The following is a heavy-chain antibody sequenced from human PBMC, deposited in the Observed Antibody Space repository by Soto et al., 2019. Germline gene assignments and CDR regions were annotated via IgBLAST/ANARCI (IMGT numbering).Heavy chain of an antibody. CDR3: ASLGGTRYRSSSDDY. D-gene: IGHD3-16*01. CDR1: GGSISSYY. Sequence: SETLSLTCTVSGGSISSYYWSWIRQPPGKGLEWIGYIYYSGSTNYNPSLKSRVTISVDTSKNQFSLKLSSVTAADTAVYYCASLGGTRYRSSSDDYWGQGTLVTVSS. V-gene: IGHV4-59*01. CDR2: IYYSGST. J-gene: IGHJ4*02.